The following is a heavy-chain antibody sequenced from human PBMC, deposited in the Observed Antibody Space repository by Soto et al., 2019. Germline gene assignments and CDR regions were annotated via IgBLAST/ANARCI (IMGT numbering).Heavy chain of an antibody. J-gene: IGHJ6*02. CDR2: ISASGDYT. D-gene: IGHD2-8*01. Sequence: HVQLVESGGGWVKPGESLRLSCIGSGFFLSNNWMTWIRQAPGKGVEWVSYISASGDYTIYADSLKGRFTISRDNARNSLWLQINSLTAEDTAVYYCARSSGWRQVGVYNYGLDVWGQGTTVIVSS. CDR1: GFFLSNNW. V-gene: IGHV3-11*06. CDR3: ARSSGWRQVGVYNYGLDV.